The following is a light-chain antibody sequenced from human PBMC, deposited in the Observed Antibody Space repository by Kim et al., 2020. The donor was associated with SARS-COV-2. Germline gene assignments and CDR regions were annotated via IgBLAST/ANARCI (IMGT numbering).Light chain of an antibody. CDR3: V. J-gene: IGLJ2*01. Sequence: QPVLTQSPSASASLGASVKLTCTLSSGHSSYAIAWHQQQPEKGPRYLMKLNSDGSHSKGDGIPDRFSGSSSGAERYLTISSLQSEDEADSIRVFGGG. CDR2: LNSDGSH. CDR1: SGHSSYA. V-gene: IGLV4-69*01.